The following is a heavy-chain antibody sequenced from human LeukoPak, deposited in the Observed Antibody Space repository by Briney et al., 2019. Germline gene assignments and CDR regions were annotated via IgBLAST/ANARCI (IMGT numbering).Heavy chain of an antibody. Sequence: SETLSFTCSVSGVSVGSYYWSWIRQPAGKGLEWIGRIYPSGTTHYNPSLKSRVTMSVDRSKNQFSLKLTSVTAADTAVYYCADDYGDWGQGTLVTVSS. CDR3: ADDYGD. J-gene: IGHJ4*02. CDR1: GVSVGSYY. V-gene: IGHV4-4*07. CDR2: IYPSGTT. D-gene: IGHD4/OR15-4a*01.